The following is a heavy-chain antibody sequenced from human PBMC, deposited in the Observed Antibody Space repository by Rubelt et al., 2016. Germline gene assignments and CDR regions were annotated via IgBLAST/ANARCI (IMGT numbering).Heavy chain of an antibody. D-gene: IGHD6-13*01. CDR2: INHSGST. CDR3: ARDRSAAAGINYYYGMDV. Sequence: QVQLQQWGAGLLKPSETLSLTCAVYGGSFSGYYWSWIRQPPGKGLEWIGEINHSGSTNYNPSLKSGVTISGVTPKNQFSLKLSSVTAADTAVDYCARDRSAAAGINYYYGMDVWGQGTTVTVSS. CDR1: GGSFSGYY. J-gene: IGHJ6*02. V-gene: IGHV4-34*01.